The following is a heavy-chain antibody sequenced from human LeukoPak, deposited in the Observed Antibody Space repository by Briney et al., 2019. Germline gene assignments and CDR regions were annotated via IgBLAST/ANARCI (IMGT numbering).Heavy chain of an antibody. CDR3: SRDRAAAGKNWCDP. CDR2: MNPNSGKT. CDR1: VYTFPSYD. D-gene: IGHD6-13*01. J-gene: IGHJ5*02. Sequence: ASVKVSCKPSVYTFPSYDINWVRQATGQGLEWMGWMNPNSGKTGYAQKYQARDTIPRNTSISTASIDLNSPKSKYMHVLYLSRDRAAAGKNWCDPWGERPLVTVSS. V-gene: IGHV1-8*03.